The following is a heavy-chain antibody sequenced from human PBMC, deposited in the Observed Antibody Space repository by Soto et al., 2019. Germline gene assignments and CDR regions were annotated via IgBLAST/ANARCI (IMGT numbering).Heavy chain of an antibody. D-gene: IGHD6-19*01. CDR2: IYYSGST. CDR3: ARQDSSGWRWFDP. CDR1: GGSISSYY. V-gene: IGHV4-59*08. J-gene: IGHJ5*02. Sequence: SETLSLTCTVSGGSISSYYWSWIRQPPGKGLEWIGYIYYSGSTNYNPSLKSRVTISVDTSKNQFSLKLSSVTAADTAVYYCARQDSSGWRWFDPWGQGTLVTVSS.